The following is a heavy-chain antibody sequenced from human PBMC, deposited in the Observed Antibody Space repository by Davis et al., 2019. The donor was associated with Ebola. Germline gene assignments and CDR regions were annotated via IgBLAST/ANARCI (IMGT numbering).Heavy chain of an antibody. J-gene: IGHJ4*02. D-gene: IGHD1-1*01. Sequence: SETLSLTCAVYGGSFTDHVRNWIRQSPGKGLEWIGEIDHSGIRTYNPSLESRVTMSVDTSKNQFSLRLKSLTAADTAVYYCSDWNRWGQGTLVTVSS. CDR2: IDHSGIR. CDR1: GGSFTDHV. CDR3: SDWNR. V-gene: IGHV4-34*01.